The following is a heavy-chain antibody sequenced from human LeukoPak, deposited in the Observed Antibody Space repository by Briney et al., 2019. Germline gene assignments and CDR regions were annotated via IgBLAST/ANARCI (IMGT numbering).Heavy chain of an antibody. D-gene: IGHD6-13*01. Sequence: PGGSLRLSCAASGFTFSSYSMNWVRQAPGKGLEWVSSISSSSSYIYYADSVKGRFTISGDNAKNSLYLQMNSLRAEDTAVYYCARDSSIAAAGPHAFDIWGQGTMVTVSS. CDR1: GFTFSSYS. V-gene: IGHV3-21*01. CDR3: ARDSSIAAAGPHAFDI. CDR2: ISSSSSYI. J-gene: IGHJ3*02.